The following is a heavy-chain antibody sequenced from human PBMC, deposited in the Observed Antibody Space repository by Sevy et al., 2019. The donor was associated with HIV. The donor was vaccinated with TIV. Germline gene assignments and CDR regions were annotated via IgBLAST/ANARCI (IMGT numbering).Heavy chain of an antibody. J-gene: IGHJ4*02. CDR2: LSFGCGKI. V-gene: IGHV3-23*01. Sequence: GGYLRLSCAASGFDFSIYSMSWVRQAPGKGLEWVSTLSFGCGKINYADSVKGRFTISRDNSKSSVYLQMNNMRVEDTAVYYCVREGCTKPHDYWGQGTQVTVSS. CDR3: VREGCTKPHDY. D-gene: IGHD2-8*01. CDR1: GFDFSIYS.